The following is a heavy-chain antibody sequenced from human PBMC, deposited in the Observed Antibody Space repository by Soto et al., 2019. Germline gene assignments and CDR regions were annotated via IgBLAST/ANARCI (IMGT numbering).Heavy chain of an antibody. D-gene: IGHD3-10*01. CDR1: GYTFTGYY. CDR2: INPNSGGT. V-gene: IGHV1-2*04. CDR3: ARDRATYGRYYYYGMDV. J-gene: IGHJ6*02. Sequence: QVQLVQSGAEVKKPGASVKVSCKASGYTFTGYYMHWVRQAPGQGLEWMGWINPNSGGTNYAQKFQGWVTMTRDTSISTAYMERSRLRSDDTAVYYCARDRATYGRYYYYGMDVWGQGTTVTVSS.